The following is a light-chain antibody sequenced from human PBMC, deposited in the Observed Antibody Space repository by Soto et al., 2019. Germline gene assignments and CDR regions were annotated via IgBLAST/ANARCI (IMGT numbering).Light chain of an antibody. CDR2: LGS. J-gene: IGKJ1*01. Sequence: DIVMTQSPLSLPVTPGEPASISCRSSQSLLHSNGYNYLDWYLQKPGQSPQLLIYLGSNRTSGVPARFSGSGSGTDFTLKISRVEAEDVGVYYCMQPLQSWTFGQGTKV. V-gene: IGKV2-28*01. CDR3: MQPLQSWT. CDR1: QSLLHSNGYNY.